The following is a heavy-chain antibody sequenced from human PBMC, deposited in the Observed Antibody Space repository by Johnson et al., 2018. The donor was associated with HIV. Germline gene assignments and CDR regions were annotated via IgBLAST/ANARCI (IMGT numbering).Heavy chain of an antibody. CDR2: ISWNSGSI. J-gene: IGHJ3*02. CDR3: AKETLVLGAFDI. CDR1: GFTFSRAW. Sequence: VQLVESGGGLVKPGGSLRLSCAASGFTFSRAWMTWVRQAPGKGLEWVSGISWNSGSIGYADSVKGRFTISRDNAKNSLYLQRNSLRAEDTALYYCAKETLVLGAFDIWGQGTMVTVSS. D-gene: IGHD6-6*01. V-gene: IGHV3-9*01.